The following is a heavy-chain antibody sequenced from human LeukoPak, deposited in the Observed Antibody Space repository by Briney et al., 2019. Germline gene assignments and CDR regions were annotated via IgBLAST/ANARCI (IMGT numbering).Heavy chain of an antibody. CDR2: FSPFDSST. J-gene: IGHJ3*02. CDR1: GYTFNSYW. CDR3: ARHTAMAVAGHDALDT. Sequence: GESLKISCQASGYTFNSYWIGWVRQMPGKGLEWMGIFSPFDSSTMYSPSFQGRVTISVDKSITTAYLQWSSLEASDTAMYFCARHTAMAVAGHDALDTWGQGTMVTVSS. D-gene: IGHD6-19*01. V-gene: IGHV5-51*01.